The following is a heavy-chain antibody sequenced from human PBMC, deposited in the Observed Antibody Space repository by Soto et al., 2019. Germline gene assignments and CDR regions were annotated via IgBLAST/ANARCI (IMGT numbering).Heavy chain of an antibody. CDR1: GFTFSSYA. D-gene: IGHD3-3*01. J-gene: IGHJ3*02. Sequence: EVQLLESGGGLVQPGGSLRLSCAASGFTFSSYAMSWVRQAPGKGLEWVSAISGSGGSTYYADSVKGRFTISRDNSKNTLYLQMNSLRSEDTAVYYCATLGRLEWLLWPDAFDIWGQGTMVTVSS. CDR3: ATLGRLEWLLWPDAFDI. CDR2: ISGSGGST. V-gene: IGHV3-23*01.